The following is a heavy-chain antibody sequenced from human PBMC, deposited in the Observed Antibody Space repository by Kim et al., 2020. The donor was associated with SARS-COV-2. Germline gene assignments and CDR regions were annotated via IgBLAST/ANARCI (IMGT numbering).Heavy chain of an antibody. CDR3: AADAGYSSSQRGYYYYYGMDV. CDR1: GFTFTSSA. V-gene: IGHV1-58*01. Sequence: SVKVSCKASGFTFTSSAVQWVRQARGQRLEWIGWIVVGSGNTNYAQKFQERVTITRDMSTSTAYMELSSLRSEDTAVYYCAADAGYSSSQRGYYYYYGMDVWGQGTTVTVSS. CDR2: IVVGSGNT. J-gene: IGHJ6*02. D-gene: IGHD6-13*01.